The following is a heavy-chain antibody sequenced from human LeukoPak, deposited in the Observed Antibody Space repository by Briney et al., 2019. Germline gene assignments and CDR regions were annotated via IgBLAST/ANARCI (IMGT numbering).Heavy chain of an antibody. CDR2: IHYTGKP. V-gene: IGHV4-59*11. D-gene: IGHD3-16*01. J-gene: IGHJ6*02. CDR1: GGSISGHY. Sequence: SETLSLTCSVSGGSISGHYWTWIRQPPGKGLEWIGQIHYTGKPDYNPSLKSRITISVDTSKNQVSLQVSSVTAADSAIYYCARFGVDYDMDVWGHGTTVTV. CDR3: ARFGVDYDMDV.